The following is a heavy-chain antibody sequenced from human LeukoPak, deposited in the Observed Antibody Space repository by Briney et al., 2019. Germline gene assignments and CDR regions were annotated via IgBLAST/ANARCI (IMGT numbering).Heavy chain of an antibody. J-gene: IGHJ4*02. CDR2: INHGGST. Sequence: SETLSLTCAVYGGSFSGYYWSWIRQPPGKGLEWIGEINHGGSTNYNPSLKSRVTISVDTSKNQFSLKLSSVTAADTAVYYCARGRIMITFGGVIADRGLDYWGQGTLVTVSS. V-gene: IGHV4-34*01. D-gene: IGHD3-16*02. CDR1: GGSFSGYY. CDR3: ARGRIMITFGGVIADRGLDY.